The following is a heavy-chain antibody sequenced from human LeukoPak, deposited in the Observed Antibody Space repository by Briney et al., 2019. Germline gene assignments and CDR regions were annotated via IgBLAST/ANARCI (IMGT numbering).Heavy chain of an antibody. CDR2: MNPNSGKT. D-gene: IGHD2-2*02. J-gene: IGHJ5*02. Sequence: ASVKVSCKASGYTFTSSDIKWVRQATGQGLEWMGWMNPNSGKTGSAKKFQGRVTMTRNTSISTAYMELSSLRSEDTAVYYCARGPMVDIVVVPAAIPNWFDPWGQGTLVTGSS. CDR3: ARGPMVDIVVVPAAIPNWFDP. V-gene: IGHV1-8*01. CDR1: GYTFTSSD.